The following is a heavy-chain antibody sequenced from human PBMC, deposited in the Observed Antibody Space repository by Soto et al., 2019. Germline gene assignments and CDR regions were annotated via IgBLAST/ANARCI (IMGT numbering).Heavy chain of an antibody. D-gene: IGHD2-8*02. CDR2: ISTYNGNT. J-gene: IGHJ5*02. Sequence: QVQLVQSGAEVKKPGASVKVSCTASGYTFSNYGITWVRQAPGQGLEWRGWISTYNGNTNYAKKGQGRVTMTIDTSTSTAYMELRSLSSDDTAMYYCAACTDPRCHRGREWFDPWGQGTLVTVSA. CDR3: AACTDPRCHRGREWFDP. V-gene: IGHV1-18*04. CDR1: GYTFSNYG.